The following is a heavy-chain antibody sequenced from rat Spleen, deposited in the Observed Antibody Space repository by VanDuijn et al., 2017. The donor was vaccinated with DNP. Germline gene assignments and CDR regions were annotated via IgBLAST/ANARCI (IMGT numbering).Heavy chain of an antibody. V-gene: IGHV5-31*01. CDR1: GFTFDNYW. CDR3: ARVGTYYFDY. CDR2: ITSSGGYT. J-gene: IGHJ2*01. Sequence: EVQLVETGGGSVQPGRSLKLSCVASGFTFDNYWMTWIRQVPGKGLDWVASITSSGGYTYYPDSMMGRFTISRDNAKNTLYLQMNSLRSEDTATYYCARVGTYYFDYWGQGVMVTVSS.